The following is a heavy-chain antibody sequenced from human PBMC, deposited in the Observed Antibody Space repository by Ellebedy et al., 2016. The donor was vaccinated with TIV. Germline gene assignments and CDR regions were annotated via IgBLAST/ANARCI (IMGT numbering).Heavy chain of an antibody. CDR2: IYYSGNT. V-gene: IGHV4-59*08. CDR3: ARLGSTVGD. D-gene: IGHD1-26*01. CDR1: GGSISSYY. J-gene: IGHJ4*02. Sequence: MPSETLSLTCTVPGGSISSYYWSWIRQPPGKGLEWIGYIYYSGNTNYNPSLKSRVTISVDTSKNQFSLKLISVTATDTAVYYCARLGSTVGDWGQGTLVTVSS.